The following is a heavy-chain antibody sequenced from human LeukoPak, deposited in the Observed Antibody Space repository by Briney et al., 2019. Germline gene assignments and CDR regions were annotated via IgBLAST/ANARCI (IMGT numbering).Heavy chain of an antibody. CDR1: GYSFTSYW. V-gene: IGHV5-51*01. CDR3: TRIPYSSSPIDY. CDR2: IYPGDSDT. D-gene: IGHD6-6*01. Sequence: GESLKISCKGSGYSFTSYWIGWVRQMPGKGLEWMGIIYPGDSDTRYGPSFQGQVTISADKSISTAYLQWSSLKDSDTAMYYCTRIPYSSSPIDYWGQGTLVTVSS. J-gene: IGHJ4*02.